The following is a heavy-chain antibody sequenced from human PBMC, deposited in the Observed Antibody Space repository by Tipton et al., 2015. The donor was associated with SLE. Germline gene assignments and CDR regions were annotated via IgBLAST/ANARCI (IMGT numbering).Heavy chain of an antibody. CDR2: IWYDGSNK. D-gene: IGHD6-6*01. V-gene: IGHV3-33*01. J-gene: IGHJ2*01. CDR3: ARELEYSSSRGWYFDL. CDR1: GYTFTGYY. Sequence: SGAEVKKPGDSVKVSCKASGYTFTGYYMHWVRQAPGKGLAWVAVIWYDGSNKYYADSVKGRFTISRDNSKNTLYLQMNSLRAEDTAVYYCARELEYSSSRGWYFDLWGRGTLVTVSS.